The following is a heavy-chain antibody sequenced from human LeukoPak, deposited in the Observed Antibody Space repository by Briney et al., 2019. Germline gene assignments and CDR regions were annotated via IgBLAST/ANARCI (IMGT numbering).Heavy chain of an antibody. D-gene: IGHD2-15*01. J-gene: IGHJ4*02. Sequence: PSQRLSLTCTVSGYSIRSGYYWGWIRQPPGKEMEWIGSIYHSGHTYYNPSLKSRVIMSVDTSKNQFSLKLSSVTAADTAVYYCARGPGGAACVYFDYWGQGTLVAASS. CDR2: IYHSGHT. CDR1: GYSIRSGYY. V-gene: IGHV4-38-2*02. CDR3: ARGPGGAACVYFDY.